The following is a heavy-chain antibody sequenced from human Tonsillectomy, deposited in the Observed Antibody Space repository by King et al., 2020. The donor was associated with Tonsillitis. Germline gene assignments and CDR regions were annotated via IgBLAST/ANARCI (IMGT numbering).Heavy chain of an antibody. CDR1: GGSFSNYA. CDR3: ARNPDYYYYYMDV. J-gene: IGHJ6*03. Sequence: QLVQSGAEVKKPGSSVKVSCKASGGSFSNYAISWVRHAPGQGLEWMGGIIPIFGATNYAKKFQGRVTITADESTSTAYMELSSVGSEDTAVYYCARNPDYYYYYMDVWGKGTTVTVSS. CDR2: IIPIFGAT. V-gene: IGHV1-69*12.